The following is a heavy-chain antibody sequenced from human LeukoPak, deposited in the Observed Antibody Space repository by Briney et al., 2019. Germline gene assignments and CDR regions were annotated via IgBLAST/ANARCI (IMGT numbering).Heavy chain of an antibody. CDR1: GFTFSSYG. V-gene: IGHV3-30*18. CDR2: ISYDGSNK. Sequence: PGGSLRLSCAASGFTFSSYGMHWVRQAPGKGLEWVAVISYDGSNKYYADSVKGRFTISRDNSKNTLYLQMNSLRAEDTAVYYCAKVGDGYKELDYWGQGTLVTVPS. J-gene: IGHJ4*02. D-gene: IGHD5-24*01. CDR3: AKVGDGYKELDY.